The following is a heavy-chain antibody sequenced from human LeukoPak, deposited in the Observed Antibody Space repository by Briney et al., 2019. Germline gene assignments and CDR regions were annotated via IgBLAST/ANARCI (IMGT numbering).Heavy chain of an antibody. Sequence: GGSLRLSCAASGFTFSSYWMHWVRQAPGKGLGGVSRINSDGSSTSYADSVKGRFTISRDNAKNTLYLQMNSLRAEDTAVYYCAREDRGGPRLGYHWGQGTLVTVSS. J-gene: IGHJ5*02. CDR1: GFTFSSYW. V-gene: IGHV3-74*01. CDR2: INSDGSST. CDR3: AREDRGGPRLGYH. D-gene: IGHD4-23*01.